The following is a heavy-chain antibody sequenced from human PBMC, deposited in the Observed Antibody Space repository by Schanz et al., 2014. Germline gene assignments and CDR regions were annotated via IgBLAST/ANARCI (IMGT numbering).Heavy chain of an antibody. CDR2: ISAYNGNT. V-gene: IGHV1-18*01. J-gene: IGHJ4*02. CDR1: GYTFTSYG. D-gene: IGHD6-13*01. CDR3: ASSGAGYSSSWDFDY. Sequence: QVQLVQSGAEVKKPGASVKVSCKASGYTFTSYGINWVRQAPGQGLEWMGWISAYNGNTNYAQKFQGRVTMTTDTSTSTAYMELRSLRSDDTDVYYCASSGAGYSSSWDFDYWGQGTLVTDSS.